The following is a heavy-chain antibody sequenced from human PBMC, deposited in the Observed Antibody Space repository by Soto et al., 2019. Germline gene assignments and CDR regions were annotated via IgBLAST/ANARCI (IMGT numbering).Heavy chain of an antibody. D-gene: IGHD3-16*01. CDR1: GFTFRNAW. CDR2: IKSTTDGGTT. Sequence: EVQLVESGGGLVKPGESLRLSCAASGFTFRNAWMSWVRQAPGKGLEWTGRIKSTTDGGTTDYAAPVKGRFTVSRDDSRKTLYLQMNSLKVEDTAVYYCSTAVTSAGAFGIWGQGTVVTVSS. J-gene: IGHJ3*02. V-gene: IGHV3-15*01. CDR3: STAVTSAGAFGI.